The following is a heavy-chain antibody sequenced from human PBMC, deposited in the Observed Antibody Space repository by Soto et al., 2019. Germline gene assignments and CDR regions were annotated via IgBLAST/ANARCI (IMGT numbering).Heavy chain of an antibody. V-gene: IGHV5-10-1*01. D-gene: IGHD2-15*01. Sequence: GESLKISCMGSGYSFTSYWISWVRQMPGKGLEWMGRIDPSDSYTNYSPSFQGHVTISADKSISTAYLQWSSLKASDTAMYYCARLARYCSGGSCQPYYGMDVWGQGTTVTVSS. CDR1: GYSFTSYW. CDR2: IDPSDSYT. J-gene: IGHJ6*02. CDR3: ARLARYCSGGSCQPYYGMDV.